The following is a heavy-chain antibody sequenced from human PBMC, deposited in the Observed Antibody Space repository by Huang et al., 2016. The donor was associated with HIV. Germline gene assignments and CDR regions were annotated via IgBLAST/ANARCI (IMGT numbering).Heavy chain of an antibody. CDR1: TVTFSAYW. D-gene: IGHD2-8*01. V-gene: IGHV3-7*01. CDR3: ATKADAMDV. J-gene: IGHJ6*02. CDR2: IRQDGSEK. Sequence: LVESGGGLVRPGGSLRLSCAGSTVTFSAYWMTWVRQSPGQGLEWGARIRQDGSEKHYVDSVEGRFNISRDNGKKLLFLEMRSLGVDDTAVYFCATKADAMDVWGQGTTVIVSS.